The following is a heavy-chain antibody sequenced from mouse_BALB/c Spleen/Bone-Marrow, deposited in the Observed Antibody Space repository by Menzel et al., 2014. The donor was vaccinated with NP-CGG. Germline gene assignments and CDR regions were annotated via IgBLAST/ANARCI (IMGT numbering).Heavy chain of an antibody. J-gene: IGHJ4*01. V-gene: IGHV1-87*01. CDR2: IYPGDGDT. Sequence: VKLQESGAELARPGASAKLSCKASGYTFTSYWMQWVKQRPGQGLEWIGAIYPGDGDTRNTQKFKGKATLTADKSSSTAYMQLSSLASEDSAVYYCARNYYYGSSWSAMDYWGQGTSVTVSS. CDR1: GYTFTSYW. D-gene: IGHD1-1*01. CDR3: ARNYYYGSSWSAMDY.